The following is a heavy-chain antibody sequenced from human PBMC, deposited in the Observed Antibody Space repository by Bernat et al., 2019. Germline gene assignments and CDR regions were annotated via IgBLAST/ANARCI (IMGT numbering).Heavy chain of an antibody. J-gene: IGHJ4*02. D-gene: IGHD6-13*01. V-gene: IGHV3-33*01. CDR1: GFTFSSYG. Sequence: QVQLVESGGGVVQPGRSLRLSCAASGFTFSSYGMHWVRQAPGKGLEWVAVIWYDGSNKYYADSVKGRFTISRDNSKNTLYLQMNSLRAEDTAVYDCARDSAAAGTNPNDYWGQGTLVTVSS. CDR3: ARDSAAAGTNPNDY. CDR2: IWYDGSNK.